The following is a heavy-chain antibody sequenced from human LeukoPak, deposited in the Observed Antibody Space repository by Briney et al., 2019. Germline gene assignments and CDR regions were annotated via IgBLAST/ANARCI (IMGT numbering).Heavy chain of an antibody. CDR3: ARDGAGMTGTGLDY. D-gene: IGHD3-9*01. V-gene: IGHV4-61*01. CDR2: IHYTGNT. CDR1: GGSFNSVSYY. J-gene: IGHJ4*02. Sequence: SETLSLTCTVSGGSFNSVSYYWSWIRQPPGKGLEWLGYIHYTGNTIYNPSLKSRVTISMDTAKNQFSLKVCSVTAADTAVYYCARDGAGMTGTGLDYWGQGILATVSS.